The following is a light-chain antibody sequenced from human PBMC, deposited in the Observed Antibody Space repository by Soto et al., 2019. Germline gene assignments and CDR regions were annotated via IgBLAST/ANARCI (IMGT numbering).Light chain of an antibody. Sequence: AIQMTQSPSSLSASVGDRVTITCRASQGIRNDLDWFQQKPGKAPKLLIYAASNLQSGVPARFSGSGSGTDFTLTIRSLQPEDFATYYCLQKYFYPFTFGPGTKVDSK. CDR3: LQKYFYPFT. CDR1: QGIRND. V-gene: IGKV1-6*01. CDR2: AAS. J-gene: IGKJ3*01.